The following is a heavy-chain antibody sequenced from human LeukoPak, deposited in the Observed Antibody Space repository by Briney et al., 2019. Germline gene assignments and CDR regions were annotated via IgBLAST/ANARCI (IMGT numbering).Heavy chain of an antibody. CDR2: IYYSGST. D-gene: IGHD5-24*01. Sequence: SETLSLTCSVSGGSISSSSHYWGWIRQPPGKGLEGIGIIYYSGSTYYNPSLKSRVTISVDTSKNQFSLKLSSVTAADTAVYYCARLGMATTLSPFDYWGQGTLVTVSS. V-gene: IGHV4-39*01. CDR3: ARLGMATTLSPFDY. CDR1: GGSISSSSHY. J-gene: IGHJ4*02.